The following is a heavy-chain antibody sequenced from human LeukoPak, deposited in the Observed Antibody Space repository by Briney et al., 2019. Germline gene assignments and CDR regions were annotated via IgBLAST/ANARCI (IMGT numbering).Heavy chain of an antibody. J-gene: IGHJ4*02. CDR3: ARAPGGYDYSYGIQYYFDY. CDR1: GFTVSSNY. Sequence: GGSLRLSCAASGFTVSSNYMSWVRQAPGKGLEWVSVIYSGGSTYYADSVKGRFTISRDNSKNTLYLQMNSLRAEDTAVYYCARAPGGYDYSYGIQYYFDYWGQGTLVTVSS. V-gene: IGHV3-53*01. D-gene: IGHD5-18*01. CDR2: IYSGGST.